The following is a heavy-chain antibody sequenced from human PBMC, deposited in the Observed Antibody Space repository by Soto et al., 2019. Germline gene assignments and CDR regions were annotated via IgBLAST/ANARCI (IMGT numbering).Heavy chain of an antibody. V-gene: IGHV3-33*01. CDR3: ARYNFGSIASRTLFDY. CDR1: GFTFSDFG. Sequence: QVHLVESGGGVVQPGRSLRLSCAASGFTFSDFGMHWVRQAPGKGLEWVALIWYDGSNECYADSVKGRFTISRDNSKNTLYLQMNSLRDEDTAVYYWARYNFGSIASRTLFDYWGQCTLVSVSS. CDR2: IWYDGSNE. J-gene: IGHJ4*02. D-gene: IGHD6-6*01.